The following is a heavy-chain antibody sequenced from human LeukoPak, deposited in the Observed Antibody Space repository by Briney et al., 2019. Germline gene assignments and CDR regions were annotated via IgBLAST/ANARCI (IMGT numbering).Heavy chain of an antibody. Sequence: SETLSLTCAVYGGSFSGYYWSWIRQPPGKGLEWIGEINHSGSTNYNPSLKSRVTISVDTSKNQFSLKLSSVTAANTAVYYCARVLYNSSWYYFDYWGQGTLVTVSS. CDR2: INHSGST. CDR1: GGSFSGYY. J-gene: IGHJ4*02. V-gene: IGHV4-34*01. CDR3: ARVLYNSSWYYFDY. D-gene: IGHD6-13*01.